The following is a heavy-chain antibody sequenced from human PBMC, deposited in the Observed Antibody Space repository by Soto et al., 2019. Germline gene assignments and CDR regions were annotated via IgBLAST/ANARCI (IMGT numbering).Heavy chain of an antibody. CDR1: GGSISSYY. D-gene: IGHD3-3*01. V-gene: IGHV4-59*01. J-gene: IGHJ5*02. Sequence: SQTLSLTCTVSGGSISSYYWSWIRQPPGKGLEWIGYIYYSGSTNYNPSLKSRVTISVDTSKNQFSLKLSSVTAADTAVYYCARDSQVGDFWSGYVSGWFDPWGQGTLVTVSS. CDR3: ARDSQVGDFWSGYVSGWFDP. CDR2: IYYSGST.